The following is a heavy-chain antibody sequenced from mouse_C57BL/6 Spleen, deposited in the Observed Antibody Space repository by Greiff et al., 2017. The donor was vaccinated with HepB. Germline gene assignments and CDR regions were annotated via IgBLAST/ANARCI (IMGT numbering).Heavy chain of an antibody. Sequence: QVQLKQPGAELVMPGASVKLSCKASGYTFTSYWMHWVKQRPGQGLEWIGEIDPSDSYTNYNQKFKGKSTLTVDKSSSTAYMQLSSLTSEDSAVYYCARGAQATSGAMDYWGQGTSVTVSS. CDR1: GYTFTSYW. J-gene: IGHJ4*01. V-gene: IGHV1-69*01. CDR3: ARGAQATSGAMDY. D-gene: IGHD3-2*02. CDR2: IDPSDSYT.